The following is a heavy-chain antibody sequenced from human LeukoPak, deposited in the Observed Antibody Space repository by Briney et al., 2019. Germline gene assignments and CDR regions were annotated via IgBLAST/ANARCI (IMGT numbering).Heavy chain of an antibody. V-gene: IGHV1-18*01. D-gene: IGHD3-22*01. J-gene: IGHJ4*02. Sequence: ASVKVSFKASGYTFTSYGISWVRQAPGQGLEWMGWISAYNGNTNYAQKLQGRVTMTTDTSTSTAYMELRSLRSDDTAVYYCARATYYYDSSGYYYISVCDYWGQGTLVTVSS. CDR1: GYTFTSYG. CDR3: ARATYYYDSSGYYYISVCDY. CDR2: ISAYNGNT.